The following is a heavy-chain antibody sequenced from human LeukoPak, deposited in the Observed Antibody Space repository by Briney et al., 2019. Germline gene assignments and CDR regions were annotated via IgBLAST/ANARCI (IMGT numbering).Heavy chain of an antibody. V-gene: IGHV1-2*02. J-gene: IGHJ5*01. D-gene: IGHD3-3*01. CDR2: INPNSGGT. Sequence: ASVKVSCKASGYTFTSYGISWVRQAPGQGLEWMGWINPNSGGTNYAQKFQGRVTMTRDTSISTAYMELSRLRSDDTAVYYCASGRMVGLRFLEWFNSWGQGTLVTVSS. CDR1: GYTFTSYG. CDR3: ASGRMVGLRFLEWFNS.